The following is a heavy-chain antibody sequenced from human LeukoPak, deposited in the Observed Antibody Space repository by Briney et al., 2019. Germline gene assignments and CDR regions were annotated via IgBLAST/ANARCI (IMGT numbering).Heavy chain of an antibody. D-gene: IGHD4-17*01. CDR2: ISSSGSTI. CDR3: ARDRFDGDFIRGYYGMDV. V-gene: IGHV3-48*03. Sequence: GGSLRLSCAASGFTFSSYEMNWVRQAPGKGLEWVSYISSSGSTIYHADSVKGRFTISRDNAKNSLYLQMNSLRAEDTAVYYCARDRFDGDFIRGYYGMDVWGQGTTVTVSS. J-gene: IGHJ6*02. CDR1: GFTFSSYE.